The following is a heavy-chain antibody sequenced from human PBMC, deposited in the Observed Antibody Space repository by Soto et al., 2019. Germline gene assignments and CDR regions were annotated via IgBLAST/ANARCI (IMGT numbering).Heavy chain of an antibody. J-gene: IGHJ6*02. D-gene: IGHD4-4*01. Sequence: PSETLSLTCTVSGASISSYFWSWIRQPPGKGLEWIGYVFYTGRANYNASLKSRVSISLDTSNYQFSLKLSSVTAADTAVYYCARDGDGRMTTNPYYYNGMDVWGPGTTVTVSS. CDR3: ARDGDGRMTTNPYYYNGMDV. CDR1: GASISSYF. V-gene: IGHV4-59*01. CDR2: VFYTGRA.